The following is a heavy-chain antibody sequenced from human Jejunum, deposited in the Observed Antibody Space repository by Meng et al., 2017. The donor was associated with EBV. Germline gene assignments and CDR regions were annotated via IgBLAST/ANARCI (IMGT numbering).Heavy chain of an antibody. CDR1: GGSISDNDW. CDR2: IYHGGGT. D-gene: IGHD3-22*01. J-gene: IGHJ4*02. Sequence: RRQGPGPRLEKPSGTLSLTCVVSGGSISDNDWWSWVRQPPGKGLEWLGEIYHGGGTNYNPSLESRVTISVDKSKNQFSLKLNSVTVADTAVYYCAGNGYYALEYWGPGILVTVSS. V-gene: IGHV4-4*02. CDR3: AGNGYYALEY.